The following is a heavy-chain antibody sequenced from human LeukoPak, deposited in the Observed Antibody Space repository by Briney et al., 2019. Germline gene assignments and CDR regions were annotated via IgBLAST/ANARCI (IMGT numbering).Heavy chain of an antibody. CDR2: IIPIFGTA. CDR1: GGTFSSYA. CDR3: ARSDYGSGNYYWSLDY. Sequence: SVKVSCKASGGTFSSYAISWVRQAPGQGLEWMGGIIPIFGTANYAQKFQGRVTITADESTSTAYMELSSLRSEDTAVYYCARSDYGSGNYYWSLDYWGQGTLVTVSS. V-gene: IGHV1-69*13. D-gene: IGHD3-10*01. J-gene: IGHJ4*02.